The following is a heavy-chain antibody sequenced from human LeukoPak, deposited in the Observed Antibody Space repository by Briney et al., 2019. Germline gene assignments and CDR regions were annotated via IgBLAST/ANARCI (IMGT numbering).Heavy chain of an antibody. D-gene: IGHD6-19*01. CDR2: ISAAGDKT. CDR1: GFTFSSYA. CDR3: AKMGLYNCDSSVASDT. J-gene: IGHJ3*02. Sequence: PGGSLRLSCAASGFTFSSYAMSWVRQVPGKGLEWVSVISAAGDKTYYADSVKGRFTISRDNSKSTLCLQMNSLRAEDTAAYYCAKMGLYNCDSSVASDTWGQGTVVTVSS. V-gene: IGHV3-23*01.